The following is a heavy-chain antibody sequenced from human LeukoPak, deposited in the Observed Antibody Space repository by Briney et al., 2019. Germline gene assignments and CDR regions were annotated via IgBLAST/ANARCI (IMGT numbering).Heavy chain of an antibody. V-gene: IGHV3-21*01. Sequence: PGGSLRLSCVASGFTFSSYSMNWVRQAPGKGLEWVSSISSSSSYIYYADSVKGRFTISRDNAKNSLYLQMNSLRAEDTAVYYCARVWVYVGARESMDYWGQGTLVTVSS. J-gene: IGHJ4*02. CDR3: ARVWVYVGARESMDY. D-gene: IGHD1-26*01. CDR2: ISSSSSYI. CDR1: GFTFSSYS.